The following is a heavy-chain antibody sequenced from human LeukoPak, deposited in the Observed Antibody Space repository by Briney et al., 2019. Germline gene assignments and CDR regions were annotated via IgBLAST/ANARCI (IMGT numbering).Heavy chain of an antibody. CDR1: GYTFTSYG. V-gene: IGHV1-18*01. J-gene: IGHJ4*02. CDR3: ARVVPEYYYDSSGYYYYC. CDR2: ISAYNGNT. D-gene: IGHD3-22*01. Sequence: ASVKVSCKASGYTFTSYGISWVRQAPGQGLEWMGWISAYNGNTNYAQKLQGRVTMTTDTSTSTAYMELRSLRSDDTAVYYCARVVPEYYYDSSGYYYYCWGQGTLVTVSS.